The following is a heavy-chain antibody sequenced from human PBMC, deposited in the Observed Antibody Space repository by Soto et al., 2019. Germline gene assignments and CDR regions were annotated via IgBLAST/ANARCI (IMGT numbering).Heavy chain of an antibody. D-gene: IGHD6-19*01. V-gene: IGHV4-39*01. CDR3: ATQRGIALACTDL. Sequence: QLELQGSGPGQVKPSETLSLTCSVSDGSMNGRRYYWGWMRQPPGKGVEWIESSSYIGSTYHNPSLKSRVTRSIDMSKNMFYLNLSSVTAADTAVYYCATQRGIALACTDLWCQGTLVTVSS. CDR1: DGSMNGRRYY. CDR2: SSYIGST. J-gene: IGHJ4*02.